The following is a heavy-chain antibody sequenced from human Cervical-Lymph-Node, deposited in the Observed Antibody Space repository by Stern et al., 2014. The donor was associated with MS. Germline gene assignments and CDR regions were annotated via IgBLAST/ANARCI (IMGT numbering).Heavy chain of an antibody. J-gene: IGHJ4*02. V-gene: IGHV3-21*01. CDR2: ISSSSSYI. Sequence: EVQLVESGGGLVKPGGSLRLSCAASGFPFSSYSMNWVRQAPGKGLEWVSSISSSSSYIYYADSVKVRFTISRDNAKNSLYLQMNSLRAEDTAVYYCARDPITMVRGVFYWGQGTLVTVSS. CDR3: ARDPITMVRGVFY. CDR1: GFPFSSYS. D-gene: IGHD3-10*01.